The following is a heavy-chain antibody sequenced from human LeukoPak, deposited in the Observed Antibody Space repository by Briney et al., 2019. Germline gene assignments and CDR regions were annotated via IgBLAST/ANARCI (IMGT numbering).Heavy chain of an antibody. CDR2: ISYDGSNK. CDR3: ARDSWLGEDY. V-gene: IGHV3-30*03. D-gene: IGHD6-19*01. Sequence: GGSLRLSCAASGFTFSSYGMHWVRQAPGKGLEWVAVISYDGSNKYYADSVKGRFTISRDNSKNTLYLQMNSLRAEDTAVYYCARDSWLGEDYWGQGTLVTVSS. CDR1: GFTFSSYG. J-gene: IGHJ4*02.